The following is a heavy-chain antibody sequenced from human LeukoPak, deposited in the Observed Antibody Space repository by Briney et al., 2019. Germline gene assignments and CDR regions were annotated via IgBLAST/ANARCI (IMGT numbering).Heavy chain of an antibody. CDR3: ARERSLNTASLGY. J-gene: IGHJ4*01. CDR1: GFTFSIYA. CDR2: IWSDGNNK. D-gene: IGHD5-18*01. Sequence: PGGSLRLSCSASGFTFSIYAMHWVRQAPGKGLEWVAVIWSDGNNKHYADSVKGRFTISRDNSNNTLYLQMYSLRAEDTALYYCARERSLNTASLGYWGHGTLVTVSS. V-gene: IGHV3-33*08.